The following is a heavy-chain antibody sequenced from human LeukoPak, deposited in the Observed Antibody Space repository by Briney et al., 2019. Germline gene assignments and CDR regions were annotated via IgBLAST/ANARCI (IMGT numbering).Heavy chain of an antibody. V-gene: IGHV1-24*01. CDR1: GYTLTELS. Sequence: ASVKVSCKVSGYTLTELSMHWVRQAPGKGLEWMGGFDPEDGETIYAQKFQGRVTMTEDTSTDTAYMELSSLSSEDTAVYYCATVRYYYDSSGYYLDYWGQGTLVTVSS. J-gene: IGHJ4*02. CDR2: FDPEDGET. D-gene: IGHD3-22*01. CDR3: ATVRYYYDSSGYYLDY.